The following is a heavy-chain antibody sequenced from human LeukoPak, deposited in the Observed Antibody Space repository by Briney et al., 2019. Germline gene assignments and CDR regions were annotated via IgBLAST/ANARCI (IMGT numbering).Heavy chain of an antibody. Sequence: SSETLSLTCTVSGGSISSSSYYWGWIRQPPGKGLEWIGSIYYSGSTYYNPSLKSRVTISVDTFKNQFSLKLSSVTAADTAVYYCARDPTYYDSSGYDYWGQGTLVTVSS. D-gene: IGHD3-22*01. V-gene: IGHV4-39*07. J-gene: IGHJ4*02. CDR2: IYYSGST. CDR3: ARDPTYYDSSGYDY. CDR1: GGSISSSSYY.